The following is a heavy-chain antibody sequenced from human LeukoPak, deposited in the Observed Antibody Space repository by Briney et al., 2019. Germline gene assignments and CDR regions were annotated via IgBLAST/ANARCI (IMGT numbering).Heavy chain of an antibody. Sequence: SETLSLTCTVSGGSISSSSYFWGWIRQPPGKGLEWIGSIYHSGNTHYNPSLQSRVTISVDTSKNQFSLKLYSVTAADTAVYYCARVVVAAEDWFDPWGQGTLVTVSS. D-gene: IGHD2-2*01. CDR3: ARVVVAAEDWFDP. V-gene: IGHV4-39*07. CDR2: IYHSGNT. J-gene: IGHJ5*02. CDR1: GGSISSSSYF.